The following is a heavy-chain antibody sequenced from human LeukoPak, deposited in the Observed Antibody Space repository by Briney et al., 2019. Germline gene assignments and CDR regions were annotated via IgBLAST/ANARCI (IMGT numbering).Heavy chain of an antibody. CDR1: GYTFTSYA. CDR2: ISAYNGNT. CDR3: ARDRYYDFWSGYKNWFDP. Sequence: GASVKVSCKASGYTFTSYAMNWVRQAPGQGLEWMGWISAYNGNTNYAQKLQGRVTMTTDTSTSTAYMELRSLRSDDTAVYYCARDRYYDFWSGYKNWFDPWGQGTLVTVSS. J-gene: IGHJ5*02. V-gene: IGHV1-18*01. D-gene: IGHD3-3*01.